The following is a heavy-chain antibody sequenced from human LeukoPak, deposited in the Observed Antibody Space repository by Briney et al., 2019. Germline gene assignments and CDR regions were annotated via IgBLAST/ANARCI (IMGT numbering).Heavy chain of an antibody. Sequence: PSETLSLTCAVYGGSFSGYYWSWIRQPPGKGLEWIGEINHSGSTYYNPSLKSRVTISVDTSRNQFSLKLSSVTAADTAVYYCARGLGYSYGYALDYWGQGTLVTVSS. J-gene: IGHJ4*02. CDR3: ARGLGYSYGYALDY. D-gene: IGHD5-18*01. CDR1: GGSFSGYY. CDR2: INHSGST. V-gene: IGHV4-34*01.